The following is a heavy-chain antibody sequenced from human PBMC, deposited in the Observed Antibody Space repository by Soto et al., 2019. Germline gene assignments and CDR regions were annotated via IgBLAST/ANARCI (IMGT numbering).Heavy chain of an antibody. D-gene: IGHD2-8*01. V-gene: IGHV3-23*01. CDR2: ISGTGAYT. J-gene: IGHJ4*02. CDR1: GFTFSSYA. CDR3: AKFNGCYY. Sequence: EVQLLESGGGVVQRGGSLRLSCAASGFTFSSYAMTWIRQTPGKGLEWVSDISGTGAYTHYADSVKGRFTISRDNSRNTRFLQMNNLRVDDTAVYFCAKFNGCYYWGQGTLVAVSS.